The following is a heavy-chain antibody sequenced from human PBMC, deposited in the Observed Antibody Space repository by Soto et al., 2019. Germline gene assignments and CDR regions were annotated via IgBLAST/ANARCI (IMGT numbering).Heavy chain of an antibody. CDR2: MQPSTGRT. CDR3: ARGVSAGVDY. CDR1: GYSFTSLD. V-gene: IGHV1-8*01. D-gene: IGHD1-26*01. J-gene: IGHJ4*02. Sequence: ASVKVSCKASGYSFTSLDINWVRQTAGQGLEWMGWMQPSTGRTGYAQKFQGRVTMTRDTSINTAYMELTTLTSDDTAFYYCARGVSAGVDYWGQGTLVTVSS.